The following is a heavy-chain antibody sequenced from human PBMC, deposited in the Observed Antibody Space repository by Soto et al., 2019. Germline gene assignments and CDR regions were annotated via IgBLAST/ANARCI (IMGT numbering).Heavy chain of an antibody. J-gene: IGHJ6*02. CDR2: TSGSGGST. D-gene: IGHD6-6*01. Sequence: GGSLRLSCAASGFTFSSYAMSWVRQAPGKGLEWVSATSGSGGSTYYADSVKGRFTISRDNSKNTLYLQMNSLRAEDTAVYYCAKDKSSSSYYYYYGMDVWGQGTTVTVSS. CDR1: GFTFSSYA. V-gene: IGHV3-23*01. CDR3: AKDKSSSSYYYYYGMDV.